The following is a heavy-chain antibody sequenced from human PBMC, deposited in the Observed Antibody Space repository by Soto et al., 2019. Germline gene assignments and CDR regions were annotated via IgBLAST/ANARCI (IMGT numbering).Heavy chain of an antibody. D-gene: IGHD3-3*01. CDR2: IYYAGST. J-gene: IGHJ5*02. Sequence: SETLSLTCTVSGGSISSYYWSWIRQPPGKGLEWVGYIYYAGSTTYNPSLKSRVTISLDTSKNQFSLELTSVTAADTAVYYCARLGGYYQALSAWGQGILVTVSS. CDR1: GGSISSYY. V-gene: IGHV4-59*08. CDR3: ARLGGYYQALSA.